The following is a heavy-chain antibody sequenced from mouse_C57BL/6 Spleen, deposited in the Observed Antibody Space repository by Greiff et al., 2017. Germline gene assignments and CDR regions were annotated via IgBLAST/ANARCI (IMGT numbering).Heavy chain of an antibody. Sequence: HVQLQQSGAELVKPGASVKISFKASGYAFSSFWMNWVKPRPGMGLEWIGQIYPGDGDTNYNGKFKGKAILTADKYSSTAYMQLSSLTAEDSAVFFWAKGTGSWYVDVWGTGTTVSVAS. CDR1: GYAFSSFW. CDR2: IYPGDGDT. D-gene: IGHD4-1*01. CDR3: AKGTGSWYVDV. V-gene: IGHV1-80*01. J-gene: IGHJ1*03.